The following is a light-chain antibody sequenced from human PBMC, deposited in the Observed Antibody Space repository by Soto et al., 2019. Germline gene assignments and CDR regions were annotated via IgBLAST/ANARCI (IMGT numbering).Light chain of an antibody. CDR3: QQYGGSPQT. CDR1: QSVSNY. J-gene: IGKJ1*01. V-gene: IGKV3-20*01. Sequence: EIVLTQSPGTLSLSPGERATLSCMASQSVSNYLAWYQQKPGQAPRLLIYGASRRATVIPDRFSGSGSGTDFTLTISRLEPEDFAVYYCQQYGGSPQTFGQGTNVEIK. CDR2: GAS.